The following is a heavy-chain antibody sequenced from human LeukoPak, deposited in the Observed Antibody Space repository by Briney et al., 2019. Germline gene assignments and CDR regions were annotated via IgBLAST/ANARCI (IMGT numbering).Heavy chain of an antibody. Sequence: GGSLRLSCTASGFTFSGHWIHWVRHPPGVGLVWVSRINERGTDSMYAESVKGRFTISRDHAKNTVYLQMNSLRAEDTAVYYCVRRGGSYWPQDYWGQGTLVTVSS. CDR3: VRRGGSYWPQDY. CDR2: INERGTDS. D-gene: IGHD1-26*01. V-gene: IGHV3-74*03. J-gene: IGHJ4*02. CDR1: GFTFSGHW.